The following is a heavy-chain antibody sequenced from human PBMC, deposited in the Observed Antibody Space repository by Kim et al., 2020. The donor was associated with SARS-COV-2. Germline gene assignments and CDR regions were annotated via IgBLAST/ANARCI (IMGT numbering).Heavy chain of an antibody. CDR1: GFTFSSSP. D-gene: IGHD3-10*01. Sequence: GGSPRLSCAASGFTFSSSPMSWVRQTPGKGLEWVSGILGSGDRTYYADSIKGRFTVSRDNSKNTLYLQMNSLRAEDTAVYYCATVPRYSGDYWGRGTLVIVSS. CDR3: ATVPRYSGDY. V-gene: IGHV3-23*01. CDR2: ILGSGDRT. J-gene: IGHJ4*02.